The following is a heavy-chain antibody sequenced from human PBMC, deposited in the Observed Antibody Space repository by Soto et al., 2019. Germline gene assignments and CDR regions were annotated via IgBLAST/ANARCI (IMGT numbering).Heavy chain of an antibody. D-gene: IGHD2-15*01. J-gene: IGHJ5*02. Sequence: QVQLQQWGAGLVKPSETLSLTCAVSGGSFNGYYWNWIRQPPGRGLEWIGEINHTGGANYNPSLKSRLTISMDTSKNHFYLRLTSATAADTAVYYCARYPAYCSDGKNCPPGPWGQGTLVTVSS. CDR3: ARYPAYCSDGKNCPPGP. CDR1: GGSFNGYY. CDR2: INHTGGA. V-gene: IGHV4-34*02.